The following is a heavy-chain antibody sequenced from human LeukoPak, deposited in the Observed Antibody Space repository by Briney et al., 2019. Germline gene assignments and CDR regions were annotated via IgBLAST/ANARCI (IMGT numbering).Heavy chain of an antibody. J-gene: IGHJ3*02. V-gene: IGHV4-39*07. Sequence: SETLSLTCTVSGGSISSSSYYWGWIRQPPGKGLEWIGSIYYSESTYYNPSLKSRVTISVDTSKNQFSLKLSSVTAADTAVYYCASFYYYDSTGGLSFSASDAFDIWGQGTMVTVSS. CDR2: IYYSEST. D-gene: IGHD3-22*01. CDR3: ASFYYYDSTGGLSFSASDAFDI. CDR1: GGSISSSSYY.